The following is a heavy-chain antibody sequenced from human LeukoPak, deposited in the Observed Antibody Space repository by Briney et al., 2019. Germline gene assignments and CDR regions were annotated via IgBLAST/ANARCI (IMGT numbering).Heavy chain of an antibody. V-gene: IGHV3-30-3*01. Sequence: SGRSLRLSCAASGFTFSTYAMHWVRQAPGKGLEWVAVISHDDSNKYYADSVKGRFTISRDNSKNTLYLQMNSLRAEDTAIYYCARDGSDWGQGTLVTVSS. CDR2: ISHDDSNK. J-gene: IGHJ4*02. CDR3: ARDGSD. CDR1: GFTFSTYA.